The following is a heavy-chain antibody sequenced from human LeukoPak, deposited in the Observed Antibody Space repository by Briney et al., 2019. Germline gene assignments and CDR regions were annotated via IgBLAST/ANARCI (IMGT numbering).Heavy chain of an antibody. Sequence: PSETLSLTCTVSGCSISSGSYDWGWIRQPGGKGLEWIGRMYTSGSTNSHPSLQSRLTISVHTSKNQFSLKLSSVPAADTAVYYCARDQRYYYGSGSYYNVFDYWGQGTLVTVSS. CDR2: MYTSGST. D-gene: IGHD3-10*01. CDR3: ARDQRYYYGSGSYYNVFDY. V-gene: IGHV4-61*02. J-gene: IGHJ4*02. CDR1: GCSISSGSYD.